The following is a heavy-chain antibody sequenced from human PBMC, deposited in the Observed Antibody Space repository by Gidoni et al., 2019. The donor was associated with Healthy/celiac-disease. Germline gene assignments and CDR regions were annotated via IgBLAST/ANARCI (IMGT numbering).Heavy chain of an antibody. Sequence: QVQLQQWGAGLLKPSETLSLTCAVYGGSFSGYYWSWIRQPPGKGLEWIGEINHRGSTNYNPSLKSRVTISVDTSKNQFSLKLSSVTAADTAVYYCARGFGYYGSGSRGGAYGMDFWGQGTTVTVSS. CDR2: INHRGST. CDR1: GGSFSGYY. D-gene: IGHD3-10*01. J-gene: IGHJ6*02. V-gene: IGHV4-34*01. CDR3: ARGFGYYGSGSRGGAYGMDF.